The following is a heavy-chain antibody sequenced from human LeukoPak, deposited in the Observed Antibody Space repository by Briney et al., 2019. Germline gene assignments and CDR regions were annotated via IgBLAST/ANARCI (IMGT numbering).Heavy chain of an antibody. CDR3: ARGGGDGYNHDYYYGMDV. J-gene: IGHJ6*02. Sequence: SVKVSCKASGGTFSSYAISWVRQAPGQGLEWMGGIIPIFGTANYAQKLQGRVTITADESTSTAYMELSSLRSEDTAVYYCARGGGDGYNHDYYYGMDVWGQGTTVTVSS. CDR2: IIPIFGTA. D-gene: IGHD5-24*01. V-gene: IGHV1-69*13. CDR1: GGTFSSYA.